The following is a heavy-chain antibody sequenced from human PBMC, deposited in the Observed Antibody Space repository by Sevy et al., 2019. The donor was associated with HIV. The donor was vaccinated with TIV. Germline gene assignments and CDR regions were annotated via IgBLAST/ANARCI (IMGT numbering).Heavy chain of an antibody. D-gene: IGHD3-16*02. Sequence: GGSLRLSCAASGFTFSSYSMNWVRQAPGKGLEWVSYISSSSTIYYTDSVKGRFTISRENAKNSLYLQMNSLRDEDTAVYYCARSRGDDYVWGSYRYDYGMDVWGQGTTVTVSS. V-gene: IGHV3-48*02. CDR1: GFTFSSYS. J-gene: IGHJ6*02. CDR3: ARSRGDDYVWGSYRYDYGMDV. CDR2: ISSSSTI.